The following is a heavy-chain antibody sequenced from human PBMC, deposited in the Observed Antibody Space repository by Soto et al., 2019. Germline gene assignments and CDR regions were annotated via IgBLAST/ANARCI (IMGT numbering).Heavy chain of an antibody. J-gene: IGHJ6*02. CDR2: ISFDGRSK. V-gene: IGHV3-30*03. Sequence: PGGSLRLSCAASGFTFSTYVMHWVRQAPGKGPEWVAVISFDGRSKDYADSVKGRFTISRDNSKNTLYLQMNSLRTEDTAVYYCASPATGDYYGSCSAYHCYRLDVWAQGTTVPVSS. CDR3: ASPATGDYYGSCSAYHCYRLDV. D-gene: IGHD3-10*01. CDR1: GFTFSTYV.